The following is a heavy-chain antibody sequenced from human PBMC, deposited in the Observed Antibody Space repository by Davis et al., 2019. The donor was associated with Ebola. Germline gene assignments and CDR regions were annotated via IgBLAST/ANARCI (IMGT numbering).Heavy chain of an antibody. D-gene: IGHD3-10*01. V-gene: IGHV4-34*01. CDR3: ARSGRGLLLHFDQ. J-gene: IGHJ5*02. CDR2: INHSGST. CDR1: GGSFSGYY. Sequence: MPSETLSLTCAVYGGSFSGYYWSWIRQPPGKGLEWIGEINHSGSTNYNPSLKSRVTISVDTSKNQFSLKLSSVTAADTAVYYCARSGRGLLLHFDQWGQGTLVTVSS.